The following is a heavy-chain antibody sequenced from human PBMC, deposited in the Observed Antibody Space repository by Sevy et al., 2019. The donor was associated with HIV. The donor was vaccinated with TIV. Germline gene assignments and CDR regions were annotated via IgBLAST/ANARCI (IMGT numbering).Heavy chain of an antibody. J-gene: IGHJ4*02. CDR1: GFTFSSYW. V-gene: IGHV3-7*03. CDR3: ASWRIPIAAASYSFSFDY. D-gene: IGHD6-13*01. CDR2: IKQDGSEK. Sequence: GGSLRLSCAASGFTFSSYWMHWVRQAPGKGLEWVANIKQDGSEKYYVDSVKGRFTISRDNAKNSLYLQMNSLRAEDTDVDYCASWRIPIAAASYSFSFDYWGQGTLVTVSS.